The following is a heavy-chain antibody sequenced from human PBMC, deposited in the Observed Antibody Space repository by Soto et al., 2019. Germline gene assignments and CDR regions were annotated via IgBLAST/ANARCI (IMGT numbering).Heavy chain of an antibody. Sequence: QVQLVSSGAEVKKPGSSVKVSCKASGYSFRRYTISWVRQAPGQGLEWLGRIIPVPGTANYAQKFQGRVTITADKSTGTAYLAVSSLRAQETAVYYCTRGGDSSYSIDNGGQGNVVTVSS. CDR1: GYSFRRYT. CDR3: TRGGDSSYSIDN. V-gene: IGHV1-69*08. CDR2: IIPVPGTA. D-gene: IGHD2-15*01. J-gene: IGHJ4*02.